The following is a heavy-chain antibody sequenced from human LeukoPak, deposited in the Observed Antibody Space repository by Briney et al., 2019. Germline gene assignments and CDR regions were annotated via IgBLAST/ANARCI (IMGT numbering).Heavy chain of an antibody. Sequence: SETLSLTCTVSGGSISSYYWSWIRQPPGKGLEWIGYIYYSGSTNYNPSLKSRVTISVDTSKNQFSLKLSSVTAADTAVYYCARRAGAAFDYWGQGTLVTVSS. D-gene: IGHD1-26*01. CDR2: IYYSGST. CDR3: ARRAGAAFDY. CDR1: GGSISSYY. J-gene: IGHJ4*02. V-gene: IGHV4-59*08.